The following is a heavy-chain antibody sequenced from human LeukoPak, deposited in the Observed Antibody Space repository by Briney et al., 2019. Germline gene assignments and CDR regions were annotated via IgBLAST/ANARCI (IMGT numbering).Heavy chain of an antibody. CDR1: GGSISSYY. CDR3: ARVGQWLENGYFDY. CDR2: IYYSGST. V-gene: IGHV4-59*01. D-gene: IGHD6-19*01. J-gene: IGHJ4*02. Sequence: PSETLSLTCTVSGGSISSYYWSWIRRPPGKGLEWIGYIYYSGSTNYNPSLKSRVTISVDTSKNQFSLKLSSVTAADTAVYYCARVGQWLENGYFDYWGQGTLVTVSS.